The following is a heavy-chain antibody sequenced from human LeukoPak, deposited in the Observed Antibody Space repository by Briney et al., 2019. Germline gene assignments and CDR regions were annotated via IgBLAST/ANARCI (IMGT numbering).Heavy chain of an antibody. CDR3: AKALYYYDSSGPFDY. Sequence: GGSLRLSCAASGFTFADYAMHWVRQAPGKGLEWVSGISWNSGSIGYADSVKGRFTISRDTAKNSLYLQMNSLRAEDMALYYCAKALYYYDSSGPFDYWGQGTLVTVSS. D-gene: IGHD3-22*01. CDR1: GFTFADYA. V-gene: IGHV3-9*03. J-gene: IGHJ4*02. CDR2: ISWNSGSI.